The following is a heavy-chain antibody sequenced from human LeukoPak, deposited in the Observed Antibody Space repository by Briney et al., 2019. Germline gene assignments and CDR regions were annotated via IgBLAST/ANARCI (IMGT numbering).Heavy chain of an antibody. CDR2: IYYSGST. CDR3: ARHKISVAGTRDFDY. CDR1: GGSISSSSYY. Sequence: SETLSLTCTVSGGSISSSSYYWGWIRQPPGKGLEWIGSIYYSGSTHYNPSLKSRVTISVDTSKNQFSLKLSSVTAADTAVYYCARHKISVAGTRDFDYWGQGTLVTVSS. V-gene: IGHV4-39*01. J-gene: IGHJ4*02. D-gene: IGHD6-19*01.